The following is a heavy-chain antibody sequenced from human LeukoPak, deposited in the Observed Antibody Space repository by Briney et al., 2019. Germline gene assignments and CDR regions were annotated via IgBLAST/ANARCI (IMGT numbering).Heavy chain of an antibody. CDR2: IYYSGST. V-gene: IGHV4-31*03. Sequence: PSETLFLTCTVSGGSISSGGYHWSWIRQHPGKGLEWIGYIYYSGSTYYNPSLKSRVTISVDTSKNQFSLKLSSVTAADTAVYYCARVTRLDYDILTGFDYWGQGTLVTVSS. D-gene: IGHD3-9*01. J-gene: IGHJ4*02. CDR1: GGSISSGGYH. CDR3: ARVTRLDYDILTGFDY.